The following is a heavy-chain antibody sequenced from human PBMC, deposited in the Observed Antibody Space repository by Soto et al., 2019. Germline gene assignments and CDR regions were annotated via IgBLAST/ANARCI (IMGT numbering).Heavy chain of an antibody. J-gene: IGHJ4*02. Sequence: SETLSLTCAVSGGSISSGGYSWSWIRQPPGKGLEWIGYIYHSGSTYYNPSLKSRVTISVDRSKNQFSLKLSSVTAADTAVYYCARDYYDSSGYYFDYWGQGTLVTVSS. D-gene: IGHD3-22*01. CDR3: ARDYYDSSGYYFDY. V-gene: IGHV4-30-2*01. CDR1: GGSISSGGYS. CDR2: IYHSGST.